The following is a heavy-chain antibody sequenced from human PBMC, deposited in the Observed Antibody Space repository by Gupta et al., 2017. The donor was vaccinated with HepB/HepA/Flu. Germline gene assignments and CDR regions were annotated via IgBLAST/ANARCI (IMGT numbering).Heavy chain of an antibody. CDR2: INAGNGNT. Sequence: VQLVQSEAEVKKPGASVKVSCKASGYTFTSYAMHWVRQAPGQRLEWMGWINAGNGNTKYSQKFQGRVTITRDTSASTAYMELSSLRSEDTAVYYYARGEWELDYFDYWGQGTLVTVSS. J-gene: IGHJ4*02. CDR1: GYTFTSYA. CDR3: ARGEWELDYFDY. D-gene: IGHD1-26*01. V-gene: IGHV1-3*01.